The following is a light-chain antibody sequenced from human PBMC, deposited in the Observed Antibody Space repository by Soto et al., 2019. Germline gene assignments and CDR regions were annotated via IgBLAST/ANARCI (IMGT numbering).Light chain of an antibody. V-gene: IGKV1-12*01. CDR1: QDIGSR. Sequence: IHTTHSPSSVSASFGHRTTICCVASQDIGSRLAWFQQKPGKAPQYLIQAASILQSGVPSRFSGSGSGTEFILTINNLQPEDFASYFCLQVYSFPRTFGLGTKV. J-gene: IGKJ1*01. CDR3: LQVYSFPRT. CDR2: AAS.